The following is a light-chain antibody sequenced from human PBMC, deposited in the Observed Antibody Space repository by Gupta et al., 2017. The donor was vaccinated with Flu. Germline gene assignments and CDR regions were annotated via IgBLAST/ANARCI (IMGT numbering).Light chain of an antibody. Sequence: DGGSYDYGSWYQQHPGKAPKLMSYDVTKRPSGVPYRFSGSKSGNTASLTVSGLRGEDEADYYCTSYRGSDKFGIFGGGTKLIVL. CDR1: DGGSYDY. V-gene: IGLV2-8*01. J-gene: IGLJ2*01. CDR2: DVT. CDR3: TSYRGSDKFGI.